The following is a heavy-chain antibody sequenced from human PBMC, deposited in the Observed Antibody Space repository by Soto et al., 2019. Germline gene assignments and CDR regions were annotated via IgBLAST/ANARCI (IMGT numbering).Heavy chain of an antibody. CDR1: GGTFSSYA. CDR2: IIPIFGTA. V-gene: IGHV1-69*06. J-gene: IGHJ4*02. D-gene: IGHD2-2*02. CDR3: AQDCSSTSCYSN. Sequence: SVKVSCKASGGTFSSYAISWVRQAPGQGLEWMGGIIPIFGTANYAQKFQGRVTITADKSTSTAYMELSSLRSEDTAVYYCAQDCSSTSCYSNCGQGTLVTVSS.